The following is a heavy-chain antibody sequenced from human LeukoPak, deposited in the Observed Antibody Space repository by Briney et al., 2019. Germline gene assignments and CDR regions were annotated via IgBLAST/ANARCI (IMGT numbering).Heavy chain of an antibody. V-gene: IGHV4-34*01. CDR2: INHSGST. CDR1: GGSFSGYY. D-gene: IGHD6-13*01. CDR3: AKAGTGGRDFDY. J-gene: IGHJ4*02. Sequence: SETLSLTCAVYGGSFSGYYWSWIRQPPGKGLERIGEINHSGSTNYNPSLKSRVTISVDTSKNQFSLKLSSMTAADTAVYYCAKAGTGGRDFDYWGQGTLVTVSS.